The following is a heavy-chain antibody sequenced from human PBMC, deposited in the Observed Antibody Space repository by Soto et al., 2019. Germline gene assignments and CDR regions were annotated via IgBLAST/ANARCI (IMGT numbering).Heavy chain of an antibody. J-gene: IGHJ6*03. Sequence: SQTLSLTCAISGDSVSSNSAAWNWIRQSPSRGLEWLGRTYYRSKWYNDYAVSVKSRITINPDTSKNQFSLQLNSVTPEDTAVYYCARFKPWGVVVPAAILSLGYYYYYMDVWGKGTPVTVSS. CDR1: GDSVSSNSAA. V-gene: IGHV6-1*01. CDR2: TYYRSKWYN. CDR3: ARFKPWGVVVPAAILSLGYYYYYMDV. D-gene: IGHD2-2*01.